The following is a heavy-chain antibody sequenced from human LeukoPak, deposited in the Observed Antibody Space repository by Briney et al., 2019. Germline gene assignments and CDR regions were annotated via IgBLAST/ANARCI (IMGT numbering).Heavy chain of an antibody. D-gene: IGHD2-21*02. CDR2: INHSGST. J-gene: IGHJ6*02. V-gene: IGHV4-34*01. CDR3: ARDSRYCGGDCYVAYYYGMDV. CDR1: GGSFSGYY. Sequence: PSETLSLTCAVYGGSFSGYYWSWIRQPPGKGLEWIGEINHSGSTNYNPSFKSRVTISVDTSKNQFSLKLSSVTAADTAVYYCARDSRYCGGDCYVAYYYGMDVWGQGTTVTVSS.